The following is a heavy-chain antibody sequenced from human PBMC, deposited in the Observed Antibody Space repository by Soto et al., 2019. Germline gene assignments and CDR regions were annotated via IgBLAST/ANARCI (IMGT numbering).Heavy chain of an antibody. Sequence: QVQLVQSGAEAKKPGASLKVSCKASGYTFSDYYIHWVRQAPGQGLEWMGWIDADSGDTKYAQKLQGWVTMTRDTYINTAYLELSSLRSDDTAVYYCARTPNSGRAGVDGMDVWGQGTTVTVSS. CDR2: IDADSGDT. CDR3: ARTPNSGRAGVDGMDV. D-gene: IGHD1-26*01. J-gene: IGHJ6*02. V-gene: IGHV1-2*04. CDR1: GYTFSDYY.